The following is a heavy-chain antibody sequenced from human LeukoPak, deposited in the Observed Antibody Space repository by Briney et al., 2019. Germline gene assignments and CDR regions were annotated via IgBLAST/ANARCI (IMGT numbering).Heavy chain of an antibody. V-gene: IGHV3-21*01. CDR3: ARMYDTLKYYYYGMDV. CDR2: ISSSSSYI. CDR1: GFTFSSYS. Sequence: PGGSLRLSCAASGFTFSSYSMNWDRQAPGKGLEWVSSISSSSSYIYYADSVKGRFTISRDNAKNSLYLQMNSLRAEDTAVYYCARMYDTLKYYYYGMDVWGKGTTVTVSS. D-gene: IGHD3-9*01. J-gene: IGHJ6*04.